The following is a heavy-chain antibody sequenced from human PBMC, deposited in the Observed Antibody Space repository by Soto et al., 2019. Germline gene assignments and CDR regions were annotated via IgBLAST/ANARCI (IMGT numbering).Heavy chain of an antibody. CDR1: GFTFSSYA. V-gene: IGHV3-23*01. CDR2: ISGSGGST. J-gene: IGHJ4*02. D-gene: IGHD2-2*01. Sequence: TGGSLRLSCAASGFTFSSYAMSWVRQAPGKGLEWVSAISGSGGSTYYADSVKGRFTISRDNSKNTLYLQMNSLRAEDTAVYYCARDARIYCSSTSCLGIDYWGQGTLVTVSS. CDR3: ARDARIYCSSTSCLGIDY.